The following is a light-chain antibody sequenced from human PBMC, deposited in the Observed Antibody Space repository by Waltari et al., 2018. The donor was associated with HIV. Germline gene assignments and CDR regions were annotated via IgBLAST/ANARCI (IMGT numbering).Light chain of an antibody. CDR1: QSVISNY. J-gene: IGKJ1*01. Sequence: ENVLTQSPGTLSLSPGERATLSCRASQSVISNYFVWYQQKPGQPPRLLIYGASSRATGIPDRFSGSGSGTDFTLTISRLEPEDSAVYYCQQYVSSPTFGQGTKVEIK. CDR3: QQYVSSPT. CDR2: GAS. V-gene: IGKV3-20*01.